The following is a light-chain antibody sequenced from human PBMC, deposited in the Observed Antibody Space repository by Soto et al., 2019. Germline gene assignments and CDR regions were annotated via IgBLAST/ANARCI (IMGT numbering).Light chain of an antibody. CDR3: QQYVHWPPGK. CDR2: DTS. J-gene: IGKJ1*01. CDR1: QSVSSS. Sequence: EIVMTQSPATLSVSPGERVTLSCRASQSVSSSLAWYQQRPGQAPRLLIYDTSTRAAGIAARFSGSGSGTEFTLTISSLQSEDFAVYYCQQYVHWPPGKFGQGTKVDIK. V-gene: IGKV3-15*01.